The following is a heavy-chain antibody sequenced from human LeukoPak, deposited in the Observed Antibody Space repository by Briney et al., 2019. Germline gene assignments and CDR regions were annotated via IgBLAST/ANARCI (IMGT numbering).Heavy chain of an antibody. Sequence: SETLSLTCTVYGGSVNSSTYYWGWIRQPPGKGLGWIGTIDYGGSTYYNPSLKSRVTISVDTSKNQFSLKLSSVTAADAAVYYCARQEWELLGTTGFHFDSWGQGTLVTVSS. CDR2: IDYGGST. D-gene: IGHD1-26*01. J-gene: IGHJ4*02. CDR1: GGSVNSSTYY. V-gene: IGHV4-39*01. CDR3: ARQEWELLGTTGFHFDS.